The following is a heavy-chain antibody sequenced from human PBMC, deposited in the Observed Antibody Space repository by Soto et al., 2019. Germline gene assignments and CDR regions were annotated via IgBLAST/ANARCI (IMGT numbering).Heavy chain of an antibody. J-gene: IGHJ1*01. Sequence: SHTLSLTCTVSGGSISSGDYYWSWIRQPPGKGLEWIGYIYYSGSTYYNPSLKSRVTISVDTSKNQFSLKLSSVTAADTAVYYCARDVGYCSGGSCPVGDYFQHWGQGTLVTVSS. V-gene: IGHV4-30-4*01. CDR1: GGSISSGDYY. CDR2: IYYSGST. CDR3: ARDVGYCSGGSCPVGDYFQH. D-gene: IGHD2-15*01.